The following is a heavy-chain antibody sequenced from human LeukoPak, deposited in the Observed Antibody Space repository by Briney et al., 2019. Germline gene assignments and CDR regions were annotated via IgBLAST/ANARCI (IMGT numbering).Heavy chain of an antibody. D-gene: IGHD3-22*01. V-gene: IGHV1-2*02. CDR1: GYIFTGYY. CDR3: AREYSSGYHYSH. Sequence: GASVKVSCKASGYIFTGYYMHWVRQAPGQGLEWMGWINPNSGNTEYAQKFQGRVTMTRDTSISTAYMELSRLRSDDTAVYYCAREYSSGYHYSHWGQGTLVTVSS. J-gene: IGHJ4*02. CDR2: INPNSGNT.